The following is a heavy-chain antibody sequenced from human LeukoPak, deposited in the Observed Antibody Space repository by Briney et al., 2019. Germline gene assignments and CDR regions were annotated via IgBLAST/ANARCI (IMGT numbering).Heavy chain of an antibody. CDR3: ATTYGGQAGYYFDY. J-gene: IGHJ4*02. V-gene: IGHV1-24*01. Sequence: ASVKVSCKVSGYTLTELSMHWVRQAPGKGLEWMGGFDPEDGETIYAQKFQGRVTMTEDTSTDTAYMELSSLRSEDTAVYYCATTYGGQAGYYFDYWGQGTLVTVSS. D-gene: IGHD4-23*01. CDR1: GYTLTELS. CDR2: FDPEDGET.